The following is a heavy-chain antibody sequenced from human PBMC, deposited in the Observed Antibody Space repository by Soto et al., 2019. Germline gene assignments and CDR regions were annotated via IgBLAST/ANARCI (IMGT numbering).Heavy chain of an antibody. J-gene: IGHJ6*02. D-gene: IGHD1-26*01. V-gene: IGHV3-30*18. CDR3: AKEGPGGGRHFYYAMDV. CDR2: ITNDGNNE. Sequence: QMNLVESGGGVVQPGRSLRLSCAASGFVFSDYGMHWVRQAPGKGLEWVALITNDGNNEYYRESVKGRFSISRGRSTNTVDLVMNSLRPEDTGVYYCAKEGPGGGRHFYYAMDVWGQGPTVTVSS. CDR1: GFVFSDYG.